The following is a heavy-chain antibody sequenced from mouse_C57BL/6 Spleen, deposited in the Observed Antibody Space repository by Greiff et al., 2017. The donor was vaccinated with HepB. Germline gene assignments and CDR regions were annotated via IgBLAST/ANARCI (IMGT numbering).Heavy chain of an antibody. CDR2: ISSGSSTI. Sequence: EVKVVESGGGLVKPGGSLKLSCAASGFTFSDYGMHWVRQAPEKGLEWVAYISSGSSTIYYADTVKGRFTISRDNAKNTLFLQMTSLRSEDTAMYYCARRGIYYGSSPYWYFDVWGTGTTVTVSS. D-gene: IGHD1-1*01. CDR3: ARRGIYYGSSPYWYFDV. J-gene: IGHJ1*03. CDR1: GFTFSDYG. V-gene: IGHV5-17*01.